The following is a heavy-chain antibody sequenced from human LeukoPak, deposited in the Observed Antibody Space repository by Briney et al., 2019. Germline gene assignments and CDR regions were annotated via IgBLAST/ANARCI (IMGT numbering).Heavy chain of an antibody. CDR3: VRDFSNYVAFFDS. D-gene: IGHD4-11*01. Sequence: SGGSLRLSCVASGFSFSTYWMSWVRQAPGKGLEWVAFIRYDELQDYYADSVRGRFTISRDNSKSALYFQMGSLRPEDTAMYYCVRDFSNYVAFFDSWGQGVLVTVSS. CDR2: IRYDELQD. CDR1: GFSFSTYW. J-gene: IGHJ4*02. V-gene: IGHV3-7*01.